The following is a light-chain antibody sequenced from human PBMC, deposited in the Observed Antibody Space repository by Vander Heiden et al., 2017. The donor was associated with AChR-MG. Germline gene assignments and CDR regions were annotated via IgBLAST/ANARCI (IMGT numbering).Light chain of an antibody. V-gene: IGLV1-40*01. CDR2: GNS. CDR3: QSYDSSRSVV. J-gene: IGLJ2*01. CDR1: SSNIGAGYD. Sequence: QSVLPQPPSVSGAPGQRVTISCTGSSSNIGAGYDVHWYQHHPGTAPKLLIYGNSKRPSGVPDRFSGSKSGTSASLAITGHQAEDEADYYCQSYDSSRSVVFGGGTKLTVL.